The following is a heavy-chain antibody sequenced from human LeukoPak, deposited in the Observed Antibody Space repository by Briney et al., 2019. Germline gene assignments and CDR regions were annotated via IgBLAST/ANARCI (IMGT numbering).Heavy chain of an antibody. V-gene: IGHV4-39*07. J-gene: IGHJ6*03. CDR3: ARAARKTVTGIKAGGGNYYSYYMDV. Sequence: SETLSLTCTVSGDSIGRSSHYWGWIRQPPGRGLEWIGSVYYSGTASYNPSLESRVTISVDTSKNQFSLKLSSVTAADTAVFYCARAARKTVTGIKAGGGNYYSYYMDVWGKGTTVTVSS. D-gene: IGHD2-21*02. CDR2: VYYSGTA. CDR1: GDSIGRSSHY.